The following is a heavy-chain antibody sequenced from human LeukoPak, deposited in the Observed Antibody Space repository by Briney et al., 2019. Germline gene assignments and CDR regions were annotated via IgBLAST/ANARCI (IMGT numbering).Heavy chain of an antibody. CDR3: ARDLGRKTAADPQYYFDY. CDR1: GGTFISYA. D-gene: IGHD6-13*01. Sequence: ASVKVSCKASGGTFISYAISWVRQAPGQGLEWMGGIIPIFGTANYAQKFQGRVTITADESTSTAYMELSSLRSEDTAVYYCARDLGRKTAADPQYYFDYWGQGTLVTVSS. V-gene: IGHV1-69*01. J-gene: IGHJ4*02. CDR2: IIPIFGTA.